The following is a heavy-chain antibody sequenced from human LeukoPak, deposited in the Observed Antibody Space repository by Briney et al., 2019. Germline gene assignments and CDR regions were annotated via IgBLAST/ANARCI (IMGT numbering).Heavy chain of an antibody. D-gene: IGHD6-13*01. CDR1: GFTFSSYG. CDR2: ISSSSSYI. CDR3: ARGGTYSSSSGDY. Sequence: GGSLRLSCAASGFTFSSYGMNWVRQAPGKGLEWVSSISSSSSYIYYADSVKGRFTISRDNAKNSLYLQMNSLRAEDTAVYYCARGGTYSSSSGDYWGQGTLVTVSS. V-gene: IGHV3-21*01. J-gene: IGHJ4*02.